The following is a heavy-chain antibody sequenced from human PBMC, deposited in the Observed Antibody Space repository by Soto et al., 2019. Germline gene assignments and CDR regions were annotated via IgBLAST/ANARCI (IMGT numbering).Heavy chain of an antibody. V-gene: IGHV3-48*02. D-gene: IGHD2-15*01. J-gene: IGHJ6*02. CDR2: ISSSSSTI. CDR1: GFTFSSYS. Sequence: GGSLRLSCAASGFTFSSYSMNWVRQAPGKGLEWVSYISSSSSTIYYADSVKGRFTISRDNAKNSLYLQMNSLRDEDTAVYYCARDIYCSGGSCYSGRYGMDVWGQGTTVTVSS. CDR3: ARDIYCSGGSCYSGRYGMDV.